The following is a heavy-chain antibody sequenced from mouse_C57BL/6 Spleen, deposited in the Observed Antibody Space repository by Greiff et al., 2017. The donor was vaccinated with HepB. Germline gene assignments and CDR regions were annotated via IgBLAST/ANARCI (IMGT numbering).Heavy chain of an antibody. CDR2: ISSGGSYT. D-gene: IGHD1-1*01. CDR3: ARPFITTVVEYFDV. V-gene: IGHV5-6*01. J-gene: IGHJ1*03. Sequence: EVKLVESGGDLVKPGGSLKLSCAASGFTFSSYGMSWVRQTPDKRLGWVATISSGGSYTYYPESVKGRFTISRDNAKNTLYLQMSSLKSEDTAMYYCARPFITTVVEYFDVWGTGTTVTVSS. CDR1: GFTFSSYG.